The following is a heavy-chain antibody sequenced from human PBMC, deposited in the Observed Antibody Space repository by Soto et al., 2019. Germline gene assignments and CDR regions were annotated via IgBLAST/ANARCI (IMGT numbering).Heavy chain of an antibody. D-gene: IGHD3-3*01. CDR2: ISDDGSNK. J-gene: IGHJ6*02. CDR3: TKRRNVLRFLEWSSGMEV. V-gene: IGHV3-30*18. Sequence: SLSLSCATSGFTFSNYGKHWVGQAPGKGLEWVAFISDDGSNKYYADSMKGRFTMSRDNSKSTLYLQMNSLRVEDTAVYYCTKRRNVLRFLEWSSGMEVWGQGTTVTVYS. CDR1: GFTFSNYG.